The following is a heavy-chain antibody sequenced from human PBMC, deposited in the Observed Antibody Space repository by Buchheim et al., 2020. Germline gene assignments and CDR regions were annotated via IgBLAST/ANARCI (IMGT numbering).Heavy chain of an antibody. CDR2: LSVHGGST. D-gene: IGHD2-15*01. Sequence: EVQLLESGGGLVQPGGSLRLSCAASGFTFSSYAMSWVRQAPGKGLEWVSALSVHGGSTYYADSVKGRFTISRDHSKNTLYLQINSLRAEDTAVYYCAKDVFDCSGGSRYSPGEYFHHWGQGTL. CDR1: GFTFSSYA. CDR3: AKDVFDCSGGSRYSPGEYFHH. J-gene: IGHJ1*01. V-gene: IGHV3-23*01.